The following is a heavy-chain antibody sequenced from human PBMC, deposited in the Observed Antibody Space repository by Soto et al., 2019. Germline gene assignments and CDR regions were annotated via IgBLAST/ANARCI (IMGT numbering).Heavy chain of an antibody. CDR3: ARGPTITTDF. Sequence: QVQLQESGPGLVKPSETLSLTCTISGGSMSRYSCHWLRQPPGKGLEWIAYMYYSGTTDYNPSLKSRVSMSLDSSTNQFSLRLNSVTAADTAVYFCARGPTITTDFWGRGILVTVSS. V-gene: IGHV4-59*01. D-gene: IGHD3-9*01. CDR2: MYYSGTT. J-gene: IGHJ4*02. CDR1: GGSMSRYS.